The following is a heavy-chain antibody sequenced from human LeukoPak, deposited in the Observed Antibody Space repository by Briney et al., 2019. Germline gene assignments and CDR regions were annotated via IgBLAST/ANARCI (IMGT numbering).Heavy chain of an antibody. J-gene: IGHJ4*02. V-gene: IGHV4-39*07. Sequence: SETLSLTCTVSGGSISSSSYYWGWIRKPPGKGLEWLGNFYYRGSTYYNPSLKSRVTISVETSKNQFSLKLSSVTGADTAVYYCAITIFGVITYGVDYWGQGTLSPSPQ. CDR1: GGSISSSSYY. D-gene: IGHD3-3*01. CDR3: AITIFGVITYGVDY. CDR2: FYYRGST.